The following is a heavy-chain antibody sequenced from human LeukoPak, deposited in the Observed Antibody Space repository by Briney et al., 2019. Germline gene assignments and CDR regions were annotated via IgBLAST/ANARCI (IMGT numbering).Heavy chain of an antibody. CDR3: ARDPPSGVYSGSWLDY. Sequence: ASVKVSFKGSGYTFTSYYMHWVRQPPGQGLEWMGIINPSGGSTSYAQKFQGRVTMTRDMSTSTVYMELSSLRSEDTAVYYCARDPPSGVYSGSWLDYWGQGTLVTVSS. CDR1: GYTFTSYY. J-gene: IGHJ4*02. D-gene: IGHD6-13*01. CDR2: INPSGGST. V-gene: IGHV1-46*03.